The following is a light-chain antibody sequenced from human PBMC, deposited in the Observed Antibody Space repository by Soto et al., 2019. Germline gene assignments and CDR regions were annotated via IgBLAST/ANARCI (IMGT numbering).Light chain of an antibody. J-gene: IGLJ1*01. CDR1: SNDVGHSSF. CDR3: NAQADNGKHV. Sequence: QSVLTQPPSASGSPGQSVTISCTGNSNDVGHSSFISWYQQHPGKGPKLIIYDVSKRPSGVPDRFSGSKSGNTASLSVSGLQDEDEADYFCNAQADNGKHVFGTGTKVTVL. CDR2: DVS. V-gene: IGLV2-8*01.